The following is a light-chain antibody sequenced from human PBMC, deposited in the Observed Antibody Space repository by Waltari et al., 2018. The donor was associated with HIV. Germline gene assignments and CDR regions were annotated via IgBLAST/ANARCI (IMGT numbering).Light chain of an antibody. CDR2: EVT. Sequence: QSALTQPASVSGSPGQSITISCTGTRSDVGSFNLVSLYQHHPGKAPKLIIYEVTTRPPGVSNRFSGSNPGNTASVTIAGLQADDAAAYHCCSYGGSRTLLFGGGTKVTVL. CDR1: RSDVGSFNL. CDR3: CSYGGSRTLL. V-gene: IGLV2-23*02. J-gene: IGLJ3*02.